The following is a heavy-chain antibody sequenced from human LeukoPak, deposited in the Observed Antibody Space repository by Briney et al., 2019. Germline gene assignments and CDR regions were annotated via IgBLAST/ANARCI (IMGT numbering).Heavy chain of an antibody. CDR3: ALSSSGGSYNAFDI. J-gene: IGHJ3*02. Sequence: GGSLRLSCAASGFTFSSYSMNWVRQAPGKGLEWVSSISSSSSYIYYADSVKGRFTISRDNAKNSLYLQMNSLRAEDTAVYYCALSSSGGSYNAFDIWGQGTMVTVSS. V-gene: IGHV3-21*01. D-gene: IGHD2-15*01. CDR2: ISSSSSYI. CDR1: GFTFSSYS.